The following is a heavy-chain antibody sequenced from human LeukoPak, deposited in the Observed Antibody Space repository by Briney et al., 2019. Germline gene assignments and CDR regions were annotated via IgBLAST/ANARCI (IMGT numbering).Heavy chain of an antibody. J-gene: IGHJ4*02. CDR1: GFTFSGYY. Sequence: PGGSLRLSCAASGFTFSGYYMSWIRQAPGKGLEWVSCIGGSSSGYTNYADSVKGRFTISRDNAKNSLYLQMDGLRVEDTAVYYCARDRGAVAATWFDYWGQGTLVTVSS. V-gene: IGHV3-11*05. CDR3: ARDRGAVAATWFDY. D-gene: IGHD6-19*01. CDR2: IGGSSSGYT.